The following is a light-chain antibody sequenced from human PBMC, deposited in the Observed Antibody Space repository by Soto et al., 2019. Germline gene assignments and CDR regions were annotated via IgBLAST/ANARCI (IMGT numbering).Light chain of an antibody. V-gene: IGLV2-14*01. Sequence: QSALTQPASVSGAPGQSITISCTGTSSDVGGYNYVSWYQQHPGKAPKLMIYDVSNRPSGVSNRCSGSKSGNTASLTISGPQAEDEADYYCSSATSSSTVVFGGGTKLTVL. J-gene: IGLJ2*01. CDR1: SSDVGGYNY. CDR3: SSATSSSTVV. CDR2: DVS.